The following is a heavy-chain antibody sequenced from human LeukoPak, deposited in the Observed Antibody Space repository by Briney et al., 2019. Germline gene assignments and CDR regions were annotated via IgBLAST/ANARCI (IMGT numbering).Heavy chain of an antibody. CDR3: ARGTIIPQQLVRKGDPYYYYGMDV. CDR2: INTNTGNP. Sequence: ASVKVSCKASGYTFTSYAMNWVRQAPGQGLEWMGWINTNTGNPTYAQGFTGRFVFSLDTSVSTAYLQISSLKAEDTAVYYCARGTIIPQQLVRKGDPYYYYGMDVWGQGTTVTVSS. CDR1: GYTFTSYA. D-gene: IGHD6-13*01. V-gene: IGHV7-4-1*02. J-gene: IGHJ6*02.